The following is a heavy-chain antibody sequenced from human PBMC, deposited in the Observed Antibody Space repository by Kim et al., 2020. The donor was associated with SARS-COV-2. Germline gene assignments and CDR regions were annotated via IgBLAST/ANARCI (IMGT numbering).Heavy chain of an antibody. Sequence: GGSLRLSCAASGFTFSSYSMNWVRQAPGKGLEWVSSISSSSSYIYYADSVKGRFTISRDNSKNSLYLQMNSLRAEDTAVYYCARHFCSGGSCEGGFDYWGPGTLVTASS. V-gene: IGHV3-21*01. D-gene: IGHD2-15*01. CDR2: ISSSSSYI. J-gene: IGHJ4*02. CDR3: ARHFCSGGSCEGGFDY. CDR1: GFTFSSYS.